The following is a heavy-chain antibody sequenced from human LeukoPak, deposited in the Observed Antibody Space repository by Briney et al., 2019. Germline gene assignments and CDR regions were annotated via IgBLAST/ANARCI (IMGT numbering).Heavy chain of an antibody. Sequence: PGGSLRLSCAASGFTFSSFEMNWVRQAPGEGLEWISYISTSGASTYYADSVKGRFTVSRDNAKNSMFLRMDTLRAEDTAVYYCARERGYNYGYSGYYDQWGQGILVTVSS. D-gene: IGHD5-18*01. V-gene: IGHV3-48*03. CDR1: GFTFSSFE. CDR3: ARERGYNYGYSGYYDQ. J-gene: IGHJ4*02. CDR2: ISTSGAST.